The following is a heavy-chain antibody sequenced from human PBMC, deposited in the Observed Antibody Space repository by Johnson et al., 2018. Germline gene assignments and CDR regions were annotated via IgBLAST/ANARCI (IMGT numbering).Heavy chain of an antibody. CDR3: ARDESSGYFLSYGMDV. Sequence: VQLLESGGGVVQPGRSPRLSCTASGFTFSSHGMHWVRQAPGKGLEWVAIIWYDGNTVYYADSVKGRFIISRVNSKNKLYLQMNSLRAEDTAVYYRARDESSGYFLSYGMDVWGQGTPVTVYS. CDR2: IWYDGNTV. CDR1: GFTFSSHG. V-gene: IGHV3-33*01. D-gene: IGHD3-22*01. J-gene: IGHJ6*02.